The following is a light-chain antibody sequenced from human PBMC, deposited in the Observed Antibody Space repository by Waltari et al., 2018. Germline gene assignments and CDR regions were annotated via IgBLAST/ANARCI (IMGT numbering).Light chain of an antibody. CDR1: SGHSRHI. CDR3: QTGRHGTWV. CDR2: VNSDGSH. J-gene: IGLJ3*02. Sequence: QLVLTQSPSASASLGASVRLTCTLSSGHSRHIIAWHQQQPEKGPRYLMKVNSDGSHSKGDEIPVRFSGSGSGAERYLTISSVQSEDEADYYCQTGRHGTWVFGGGTKLTVL. V-gene: IGLV4-69*02.